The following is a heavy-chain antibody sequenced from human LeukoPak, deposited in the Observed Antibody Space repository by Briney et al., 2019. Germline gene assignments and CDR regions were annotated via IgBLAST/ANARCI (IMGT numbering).Heavy chain of an antibody. CDR3: ARQGYSGYDPLDY. D-gene: IGHD5-12*01. Sequence: ASVKVSCKASGYTFTSYYMHWVRQAPGQGLEWMGWISAYNGSTNYAQKLQGRVTMTTDTSTSTAYMELRSLRSDDTAVYYCARQGYSGYDPLDYWGQGTLVTVSS. J-gene: IGHJ4*02. CDR2: ISAYNGST. CDR1: GYTFTSYY. V-gene: IGHV1-18*04.